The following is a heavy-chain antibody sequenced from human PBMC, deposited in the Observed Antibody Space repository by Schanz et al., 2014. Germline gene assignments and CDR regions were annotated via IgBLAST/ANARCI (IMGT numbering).Heavy chain of an antibody. Sequence: VQLVESGGGLVQPGGSLRLSCATSGFTFSTYAMSWVRQAPGKGLEWVAVIYYDGGLRFFADSVRGRVTISRDNSNNMVYLQMNSLRAEDTAVYYCARDRWDWNNAFDIWGQGTMVTVSS. CDR1: GFTFSTYA. CDR2: IYYDGGLR. V-gene: IGHV3-33*08. CDR3: ARDRWDWNNAFDI. J-gene: IGHJ3*02. D-gene: IGHD1-1*01.